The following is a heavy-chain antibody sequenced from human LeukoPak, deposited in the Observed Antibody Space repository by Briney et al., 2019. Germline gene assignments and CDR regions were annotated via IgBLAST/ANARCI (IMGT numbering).Heavy chain of an antibody. Sequence: SETLSLTCAVYGGSFSGYYWSWIRQPPGKGLGWIGEINHSGSTNYNPSLKSRVTISVDTSKNQFSLKLSSVTAADTAVYYCARRGFAKYWFDPWGQGTLVTVSS. CDR1: GGSFSGYY. CDR2: INHSGST. J-gene: IGHJ5*02. D-gene: IGHD3-10*01. V-gene: IGHV4-34*01. CDR3: ARRGFAKYWFDP.